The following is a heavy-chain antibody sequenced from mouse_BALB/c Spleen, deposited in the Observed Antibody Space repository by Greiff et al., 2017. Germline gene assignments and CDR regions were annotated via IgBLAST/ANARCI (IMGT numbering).Heavy chain of an antibody. CDR3: ARSYYDYDMDY. V-gene: IGHV1-4*02. D-gene: IGHD2-4*01. J-gene: IGHJ4*01. CDR1: GYTFTSYT. Sequence: QVQLKQSAAELARPGASVKMSCKASGYTFTSYTMHWVKQRPGRGLEWIGYINPSSGYTEYNQKFKDKTTLTADKSSSTAYMQLSSLTSEDSAVYYCARSYYDYDMDYWGQGTSVTVSS. CDR2: INPSSGYT.